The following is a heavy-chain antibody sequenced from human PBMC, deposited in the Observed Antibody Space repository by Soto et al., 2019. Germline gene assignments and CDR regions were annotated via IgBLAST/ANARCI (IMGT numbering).Heavy chain of an antibody. CDR3: ARVVARVFDY. J-gene: IGHJ4*02. Sequence: GGSLRLSCAASGFTFSSYEMNWVRQAPGKGLEWVSYISSSGSTIYYADSVKGRFTISRDNAKNSLYLQMNSLRAEDTAVYYCARVVARVFDYWGQGTLVTVSS. D-gene: IGHD2-15*01. CDR2: ISSSGSTI. CDR1: GFTFSSYE. V-gene: IGHV3-48*03.